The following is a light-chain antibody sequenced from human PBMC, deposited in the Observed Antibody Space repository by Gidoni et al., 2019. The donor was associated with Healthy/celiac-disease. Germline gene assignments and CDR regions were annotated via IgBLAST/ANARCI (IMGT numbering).Light chain of an antibody. CDR1: QSVSSN. V-gene: IGKV3-15*01. CDR2: GAS. CDR3: QQYNNWPLT. Sequence: EIVMTQSPATLSVSPGERATLSCRASQSVSSNLAWYQQKPGQAPRLLISGASTRATGIPARFSGSGSGTEFTLTISSLQSEDFAVYYCQQYNNWPLTFXPXTKVDIK. J-gene: IGKJ3*01.